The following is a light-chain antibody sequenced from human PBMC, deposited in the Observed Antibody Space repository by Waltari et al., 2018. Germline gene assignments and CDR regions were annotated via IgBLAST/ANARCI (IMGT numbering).Light chain of an antibody. CDR1: QSVRSW. CDR3: QHYSTYSWT. V-gene: IGKV1-5*03. CDR2: KTS. J-gene: IGKJ1*01. Sequence: IQMTQSPSTLSASVGERVTITCRAMQSVRSWLAWYQQKPGKAPKLLIYKTSTLESGVPARFSGSGSGTEFSLTISSLQPDDFATYYCQHYSTYSWTVGQGTKLEIK.